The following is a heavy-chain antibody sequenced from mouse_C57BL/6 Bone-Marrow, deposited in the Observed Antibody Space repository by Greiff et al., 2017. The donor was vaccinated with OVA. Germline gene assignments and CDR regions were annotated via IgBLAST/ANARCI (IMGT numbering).Heavy chain of an antibody. J-gene: IGHJ2*01. Sequence: EVMLVESGAGLVKPGGSLKLSCAASGFTFSSYAMSWVRQTPEKRLEWVAYISSGGDYIYYADTVKGRFTISRDNARNTLYLQMSSLKSEDTAMYYCTRGATVVATDYWGQGTTLTVSS. D-gene: IGHD1-1*01. CDR1: GFTFSSYA. CDR3: TRGATVVATDY. CDR2: ISSGGDYI. V-gene: IGHV5-9-1*02.